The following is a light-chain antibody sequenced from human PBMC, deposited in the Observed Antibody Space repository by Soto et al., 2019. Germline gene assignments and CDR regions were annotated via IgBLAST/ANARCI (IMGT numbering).Light chain of an antibody. CDR3: QQSYSTPHT. Sequence: IQMTQSPSSLSASVGDRVTITCRASQSINTYLNWYQQKPGQAPKLLIYAASNLQSGVPSRFSGGGFGTEFTLTISSLQPEDFATYYCQQSYSTPHTFGQGTKLEIK. J-gene: IGKJ2*01. V-gene: IGKV1-39*01. CDR2: AAS. CDR1: QSINTY.